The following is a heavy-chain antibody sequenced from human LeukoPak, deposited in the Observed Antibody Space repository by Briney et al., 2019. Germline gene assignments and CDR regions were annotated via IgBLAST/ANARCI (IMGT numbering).Heavy chain of an antibody. CDR2: IFQSGHT. J-gene: IGHJ4*02. Sequence: PWETLSLTCTVSDYSISSGYYWGWIRQPPGKGLEWTGSIFQSGHTYYSPSLKSRVTISVDTSNNRFSLSLSAVTAADTAIYYCARDTRTAQGFDYWGQGILVTVSS. D-gene: IGHD2-15*01. CDR3: ARDTRTAQGFDY. CDR1: DYSISSGYY. V-gene: IGHV4-38-2*02.